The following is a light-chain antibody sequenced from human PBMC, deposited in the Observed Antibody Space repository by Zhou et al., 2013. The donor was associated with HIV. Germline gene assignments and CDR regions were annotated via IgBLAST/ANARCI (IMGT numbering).Light chain of an antibody. V-gene: IGKV3-11*01. CDR3: QQRSSWPIT. Sequence: EIVLTQSPGTLSLSPGERATLSCRASQSISSSYLAWYQHKPGQAPRLLIHDASNRATGIPARFSGSGSGTDFTLTISSLEPEDFAVYYCQQRSSWPITFGQGHDWR. J-gene: IGKJ5*01. CDR1: QSISSSY. CDR2: DAS.